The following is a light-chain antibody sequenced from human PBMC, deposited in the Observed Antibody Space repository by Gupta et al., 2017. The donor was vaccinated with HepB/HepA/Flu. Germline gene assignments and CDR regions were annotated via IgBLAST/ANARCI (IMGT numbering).Light chain of an antibody. CDR1: SSNIGNNY. V-gene: IGLV1-51*01. J-gene: IGLJ3*02. CDR3: GTWDTSLSAWV. Sequence: QSVLTQPPSVSAAPGQKVTISCSGSSSNIGNNYVSWYQQIPGTAPKLLIFDNTKRPSGIPERFSGSKSGTSATLDITGLQTGDEADYYCGTWDTSLSAWVFGGGTQVTVL. CDR2: DNT.